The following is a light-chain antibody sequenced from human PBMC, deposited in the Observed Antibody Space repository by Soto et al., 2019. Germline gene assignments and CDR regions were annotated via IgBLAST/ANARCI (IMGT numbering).Light chain of an antibody. CDR3: QQYNSYPYT. Sequence: DIQMTQSPSTLSASVGDRVTITCRASQSISSWLAWYQQKPGKAPKLLIYDASSLESGVPSRFSGSGSGTEFTLPISSLQPDDFATSYCQQYNSYPYTFGQGTKLEIK. V-gene: IGKV1-5*01. J-gene: IGKJ2*01. CDR2: DAS. CDR1: QSISSW.